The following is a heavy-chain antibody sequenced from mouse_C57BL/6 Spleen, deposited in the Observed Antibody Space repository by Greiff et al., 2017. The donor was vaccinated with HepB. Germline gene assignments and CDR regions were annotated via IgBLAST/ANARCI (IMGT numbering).Heavy chain of an antibody. V-gene: IGHV5-4*01. CDR3: ARGGDYLAWFAY. CDR2: ISDGGSYT. Sequence: DVHLVESGGGLVKPGGSLKLSCAASGFTFSSYAMSWVRQTPEKRLEWVATISDGGSYTYYPDNVKGRFTISRDNAKNNLYLQMSHLKSEDTAMYYCARGGDYLAWFAYWGQGTLVTVSA. J-gene: IGHJ3*01. D-gene: IGHD2-4*01. CDR1: GFTFSSYA.